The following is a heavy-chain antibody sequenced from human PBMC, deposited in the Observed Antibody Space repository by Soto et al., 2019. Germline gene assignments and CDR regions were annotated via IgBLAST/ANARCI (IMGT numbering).Heavy chain of an antibody. J-gene: IGHJ4*02. D-gene: IGHD1-26*01. CDR3: ATDSPNVGIGYFDS. Sequence: LEWVSVIVSGGSTHYADSVTGRFTVSRDVSNNTVYLHMSSLRAEDTAVYFCATDSPNVGIGYFDSWGLGTLVTVSS. V-gene: IGHV3-53*01. CDR2: IVSGGST.